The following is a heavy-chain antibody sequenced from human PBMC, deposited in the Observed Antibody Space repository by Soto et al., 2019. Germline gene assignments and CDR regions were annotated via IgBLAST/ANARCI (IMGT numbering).Heavy chain of an antibody. J-gene: IGHJ4*02. D-gene: IGHD3-10*01. CDR3: ARESYYLSGSADY. CDR2: ISAYNGNT. CDR1: GYTFNRYG. V-gene: IGHV1-18*01. Sequence: QVQLVQSGAEVKKPGASVKVSCKASGYTFNRYGISWVRRAPGQGLEGMGWISAYNGNTNFAQKFQGRVTMTTDPSTSTANGEERTLRSGATDGYYGARESYYLSGSADYWGQGTPVTVSS.